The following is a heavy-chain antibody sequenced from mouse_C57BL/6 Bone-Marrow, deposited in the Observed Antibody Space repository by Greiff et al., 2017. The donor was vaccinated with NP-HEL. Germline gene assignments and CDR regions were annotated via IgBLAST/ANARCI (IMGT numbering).Heavy chain of an antibody. D-gene: IGHD1-1*01. J-gene: IGHJ2*01. V-gene: IGHV1-19*01. Sequence: EVQLQQSGPVLVKPGASVKMSCKASGYTFTDYYMNWVKQSHGKSLEWIGVINPYNGGTSYNQKFKGKATLTVDKSSSTAYMELNSLTSEDSAVYYCARGELLRSLFDYWGQGTTLTVSS. CDR3: ARGELLRSLFDY. CDR1: GYTFTDYY. CDR2: INPYNGGT.